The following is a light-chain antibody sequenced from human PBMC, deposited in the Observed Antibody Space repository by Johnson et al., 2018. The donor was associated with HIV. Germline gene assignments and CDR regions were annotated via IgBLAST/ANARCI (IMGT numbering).Light chain of an antibody. CDR1: SSNIGNNY. J-gene: IGLJ1*01. CDR2: DNN. V-gene: IGLV1-51*01. CDR3: GTWDSSLSGV. Sequence: QSVLTQPPSVSAAPWQKVTISCSGSSSNIGNNYVSWYQQLPGTAPKLLIYDNNKRPSGIPDRFSGSKSGTSATLGITGLQTGDEADYYCGTWDSSLSGVFGTGTKVTVL.